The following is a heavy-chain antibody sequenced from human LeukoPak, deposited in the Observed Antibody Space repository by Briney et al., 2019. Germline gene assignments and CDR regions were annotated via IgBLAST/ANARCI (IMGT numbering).Heavy chain of an antibody. D-gene: IGHD6-13*01. CDR2: ISGSGGST. Sequence: GGSLILSCAASGFTFSSYAMSWVRQAPGKGLEWVSAISGSGGSTYYADSVKGRFTISRDNSKNTLYLQMNSLRAEDTAVYYCAKDRVGSSSWHPYYFDYWGQGTLVTVSS. CDR3: AKDRVGSSSWHPYYFDY. CDR1: GFTFSSYA. J-gene: IGHJ4*02. V-gene: IGHV3-23*01.